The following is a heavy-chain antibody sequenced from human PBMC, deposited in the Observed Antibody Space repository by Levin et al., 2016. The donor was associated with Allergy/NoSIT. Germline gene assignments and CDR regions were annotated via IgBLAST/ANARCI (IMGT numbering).Heavy chain of an antibody. CDR1: GITFSSYA. CDR2: ITGRGDRT. V-gene: IGHV3-23*01. Sequence: ESLKISCVVSGITFSSYAMNWVRQAPGKGLEWVSGITGRGDRTEYKDSVKGRFIVSRDNSRNKVYLQMSSLRAEDTAVYFCAKDLFGPYADGDAFNAWGQGTMVTVSS. D-gene: IGHD3-3*01. J-gene: IGHJ3*01. CDR3: AKDLFGPYADGDAFNA.